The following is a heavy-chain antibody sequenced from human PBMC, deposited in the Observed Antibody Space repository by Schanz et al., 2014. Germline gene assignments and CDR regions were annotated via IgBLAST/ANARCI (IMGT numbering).Heavy chain of an antibody. CDR1: GFTVSSNH. J-gene: IGHJ4*02. CDR3: ARVQHYDPRGWGYFDY. D-gene: IGHD3-22*01. CDR2: IYSGIGA. Sequence: EGQLAESGGGLVQPGGSLRLSCAVSGFTVSSNHMSWVRQAPGKGLEWVSVIYSGIGAYYADSVKDRFTVSRDNSKNTVYLQMNRLRAEDTAVYYCARVQHYDPRGWGYFDYWGQGALVTVSS. V-gene: IGHV3-66*01.